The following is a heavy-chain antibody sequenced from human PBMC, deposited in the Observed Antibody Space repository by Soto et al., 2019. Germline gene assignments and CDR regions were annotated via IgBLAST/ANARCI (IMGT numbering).Heavy chain of an antibody. Sequence: DVQLVESGGGLVQPGGSLRLSCAGSGFAFSTFDIHWVRQAPGKGLEWVSGIGTLSDTFYAASVQGRFTISRQNAKNSVYLQMNSLRAGDTAFYYCARGRSFSYDSTPPPMCDPWGQGTLVTVSS. CDR3: ARGRSFSYDSTPPPMCDP. CDR1: GFAFSTFD. J-gene: IGHJ5*02. D-gene: IGHD3-10*01. CDR2: IGTLSDT. V-gene: IGHV3-13*01.